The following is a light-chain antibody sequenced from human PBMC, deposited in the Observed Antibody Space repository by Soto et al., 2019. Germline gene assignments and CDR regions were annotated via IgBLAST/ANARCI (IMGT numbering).Light chain of an antibody. CDR1: QSVSSN. CDR3: QQYNNWPPRFT. V-gene: IGKV3D-15*01. J-gene: IGKJ3*01. Sequence: EIVMTQSPATLSVSPGERATLSCRASQSVSSNLAWYQQKPDQAPRLLIYGASIRATGIPARFSGSGSGTEFTLTISSLQSEDFAVYYCQQYNNWPPRFTFGPGTKVDIK. CDR2: GAS.